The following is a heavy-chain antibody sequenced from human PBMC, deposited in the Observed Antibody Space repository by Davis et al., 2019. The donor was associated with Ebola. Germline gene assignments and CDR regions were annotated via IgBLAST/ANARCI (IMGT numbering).Heavy chain of an antibody. Sequence: SETLSLTCTVSGGSISSYYWSWIRQPPGKGLEWIGYIYYSGSTNYNPSLKSRVTISVDTSKNQFSLKLSSVTAADTAVYYCTVTVTTLDYWGQGTLVTVSS. CDR2: IYYSGST. V-gene: IGHV4-59*12. D-gene: IGHD4-17*01. CDR3: TVTVTTLDY. J-gene: IGHJ4*02. CDR1: GGSISSYY.